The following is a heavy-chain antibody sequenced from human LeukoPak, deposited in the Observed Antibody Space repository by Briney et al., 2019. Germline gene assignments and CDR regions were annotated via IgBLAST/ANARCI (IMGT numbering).Heavy chain of an antibody. V-gene: IGHV3-23*01. D-gene: IGHD6-19*01. Sequence: PGGSLRLSCAASGFTFSSYAMSWVRQAPGKGLEWVSAISGSGGSTYYADSVKGRFTISIDNAKNSLYLQLNSLRAEDTAFYYCARDRASGWYRGDYDYWGQGTLVTVSS. CDR2: ISGSGGST. J-gene: IGHJ4*02. CDR1: GFTFSSYA. CDR3: ARDRASGWYRGDYDY.